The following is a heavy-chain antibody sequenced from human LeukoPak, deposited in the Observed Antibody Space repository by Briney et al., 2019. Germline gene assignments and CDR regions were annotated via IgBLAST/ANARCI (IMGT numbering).Heavy chain of an antibody. J-gene: IGHJ4*02. Sequence: PGGSLRLSCAVSGFTLTNHAVSWVRQAPGKGLEWVAVISYDGSNKYYADSVKGRFTISRDNSKNTLYLQMNSLRAEDTAVYYCASDDSSRSFDYWGQGTLVTVSS. CDR1: GFTLTNHA. V-gene: IGHV3-30-3*01. D-gene: IGHD3-22*01. CDR2: ISYDGSNK. CDR3: ASDDSSRSFDY.